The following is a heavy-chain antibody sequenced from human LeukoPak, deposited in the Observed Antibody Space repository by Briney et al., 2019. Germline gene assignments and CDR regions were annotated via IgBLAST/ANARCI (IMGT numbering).Heavy chain of an antibody. V-gene: IGHV3-74*01. CDR1: GSTFSSYW. D-gene: IGHD3-10*01. J-gene: IGHJ4*02. CDR3: ARGETQWFGESFDY. Sequence: GGSLRLSCAASGSTFSSYWMHWVRQAPGKGLVWVSRINSDGSSSSYADSVKGRFTISRDNAKNTLYLQMNSLRAEDTAVYYCARGETQWFGESFDYWGQGTLVTVSS. CDR2: INSDGSSS.